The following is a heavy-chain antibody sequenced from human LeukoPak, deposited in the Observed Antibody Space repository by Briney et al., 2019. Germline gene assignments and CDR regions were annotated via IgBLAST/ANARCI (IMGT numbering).Heavy chain of an antibody. CDR1: GFTFVSYW. V-gene: IGHV3-74*01. J-gene: IGHJ4*02. Sequence: GGSLRLSXAASGFTFVSYWMHWVRQAPGKGLVWVSRINGYGSSTDFADSVKGRFTISRDNAKNTLYLQMNSLRAEDTAVYYCARDAPGNTALDYWGLGTLVTVSS. D-gene: IGHD5-18*01. CDR3: ARDAPGNTALDY. CDR2: INGYGSST.